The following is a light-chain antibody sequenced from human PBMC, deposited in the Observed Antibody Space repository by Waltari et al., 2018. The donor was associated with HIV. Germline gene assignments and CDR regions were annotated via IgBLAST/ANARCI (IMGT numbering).Light chain of an antibody. J-gene: IGLJ3*02. CDR1: ASSLRAPNF. Sequence: SALTQPRSVSGSPGQSVPISCPGAASSLRAPNFVLWYQQHAGRVPRVLILDVDKRPSDVPGRFSASKSGDTASLTISGLQPDDEALYFCSAFVASSSWVFGGGTQL. CDR2: DVD. V-gene: IGLV2-11*01. CDR3: SAFVASSSWV.